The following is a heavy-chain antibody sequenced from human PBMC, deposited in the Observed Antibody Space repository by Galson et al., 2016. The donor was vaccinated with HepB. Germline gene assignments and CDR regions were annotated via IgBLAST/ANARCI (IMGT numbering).Heavy chain of an antibody. V-gene: IGHV1-69*06. CDR1: GGTFSNFA. CDR2: IIPLFGAT. J-gene: IGHJ5*02. CDR3: ARGGVIAMVRGVMPGWFDP. Sequence: SVKVSCKASGGTFSNFAISWLRQAPGQGLEWMGGIIPLFGATNYAQNFQGRVASTADKSTTTVYMDLSSLRSENTAVYYCARGGVIAMVRGVMPGWFDPWGQGTLVTVSS. D-gene: IGHD3-10*01.